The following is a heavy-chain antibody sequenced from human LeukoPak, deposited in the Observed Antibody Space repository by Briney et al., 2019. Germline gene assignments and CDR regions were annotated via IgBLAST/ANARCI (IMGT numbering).Heavy chain of an antibody. D-gene: IGHD4-17*01. CDR1: GGSINTYY. J-gene: IGHJ4*02. V-gene: IGHV4-59*08. CDR3: VRQPDYGDQVFDY. Sequence: SETLSLTCIVSGGSINTYYWTWMRQPPGKGLEWIGCVSSTGATNYNPSLKSRVTMSLDTSQKQFSLKLTSVTAADTALYYCVRQPDYGDQVFDYWGQGILVTVSS. CDR2: VSSTGAT.